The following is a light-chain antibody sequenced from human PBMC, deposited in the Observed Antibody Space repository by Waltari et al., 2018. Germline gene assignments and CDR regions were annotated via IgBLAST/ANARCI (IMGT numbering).Light chain of an antibody. J-gene: IGKJ4*01. CDR1: RSVSID. Sequence: DIQMTQASSSLSASVGDRVNITCLSSRSVSIDLNWYQQKPGKAPHLLIYATSALQTGVPSSFSGSGSGTDFTLTITKLQPEDFGIYYCQQTYDTPLTFGAGTKVQLK. V-gene: IGKV1-39*01. CDR2: ATS. CDR3: QQTYDTPLT.